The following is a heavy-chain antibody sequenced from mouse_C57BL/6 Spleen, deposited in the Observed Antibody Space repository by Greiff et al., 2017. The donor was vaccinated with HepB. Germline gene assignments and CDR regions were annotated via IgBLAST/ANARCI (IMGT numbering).Heavy chain of an antibody. CDR3: ARHGYGSSYRYYFDY. J-gene: IGHJ2*01. D-gene: IGHD1-1*01. V-gene: IGHV1-62-2*01. CDR1: GYTFTEYP. CDR2: FYPGSGSI. Sequence: LMKPGASVKLSCKASGYTFTEYPIHWVKQRSGQGLEWSGWFYPGSGSIKYNEKFKDKATLTADKSSSTVYMELSRLTSEDSAVYFCARHGYGSSYRYYFDYWGQGTTLTVSS.